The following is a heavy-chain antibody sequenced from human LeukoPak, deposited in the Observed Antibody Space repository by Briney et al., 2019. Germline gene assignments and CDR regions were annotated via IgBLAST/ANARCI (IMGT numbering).Heavy chain of an antibody. D-gene: IGHD6-13*01. Sequence: GGSLRLSCAPSGFTFDRYWTHWVRQAPEKGLLWVSRMNADGRSRTYADSVRGRFTISRDNAKNTLYLEMNSLRVEDTAVYYCARELEAAGTWGIDHWGQGTLVSVSS. J-gene: IGHJ4*02. CDR3: ARELEAAGTWGIDH. V-gene: IGHV3-74*01. CDR1: GFTFDRYW. CDR2: MNADGRSR.